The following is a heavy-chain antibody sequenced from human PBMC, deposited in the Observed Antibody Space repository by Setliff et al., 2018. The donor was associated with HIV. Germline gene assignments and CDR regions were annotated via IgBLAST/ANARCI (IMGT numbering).Heavy chain of an antibody. J-gene: IGHJ4*02. V-gene: IGHV4-34*01. CDR2: INHSGST. D-gene: IGHD2-2*01. CDR3: ARRDRYCSSTSCQLDY. Sequence: PSETLSLTCAVYGGSFSGYYWSWIRQPPGKGLEWIGEINHSGSTNYNPSLKSRVTMSVDTSKNQFSLKLSSVTAADTAVYYCARRDRYCSSTSCQLDYWGQGTLVTVSS. CDR1: GGSFSGYY.